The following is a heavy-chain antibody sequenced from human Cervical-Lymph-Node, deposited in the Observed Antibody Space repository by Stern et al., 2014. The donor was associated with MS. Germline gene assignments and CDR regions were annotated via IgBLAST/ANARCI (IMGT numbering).Heavy chain of an antibody. V-gene: IGHV3-74*03. CDR2: INEDGHLT. J-gene: IGHJ4*02. CDR1: GYTFSRFW. Sequence: VHLVESGGRLVQPGGSLRLSCEDSGYTFSRFWMHWVRQVPGKGLVWVSRINEDGHLTAYADSVRGRFTISRDNAKRTLYLQMNSLGAEDTAIYYCARDLSGRSDSWGQGTLVTVSS. D-gene: IGHD1-26*01. CDR3: ARDLSGRSDS.